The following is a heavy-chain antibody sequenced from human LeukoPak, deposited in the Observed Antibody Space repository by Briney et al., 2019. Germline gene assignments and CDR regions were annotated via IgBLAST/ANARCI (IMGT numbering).Heavy chain of an antibody. CDR3: ATADDFWSGYSDY. D-gene: IGHD3-3*01. CDR2: ISGSGGST. CDR1: GLTFSSYA. J-gene: IGHJ4*02. Sequence: PGGSVSLACAASGLTFSSYAMSWVRQAPGKGLEWVSAISGSGGSTYYADSVKGRFTISRDNSKNTLYLQMNSLRAEDTAVYYCATADDFWSGYSDYWGQGTLVTVSS. V-gene: IGHV3-23*01.